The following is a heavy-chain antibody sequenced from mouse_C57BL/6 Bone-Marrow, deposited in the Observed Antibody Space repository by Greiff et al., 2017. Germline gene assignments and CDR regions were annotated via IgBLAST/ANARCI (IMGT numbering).Heavy chain of an antibody. Sequence: EVQGVESGGGLVQPGESLKLSCESNEYEFPSHDMSWVRKTPEKRLALVAAINSDGGRPYYPDTLERRFIISRDHTKKTLYLQMSSLRSEDTALYYCASITTVGAYWGQGTLVTVSA. CDR2: INSDGGRP. CDR1: EYEFPSHD. V-gene: IGHV5-2*01. J-gene: IGHJ3*01. D-gene: IGHD1-1*01. CDR3: ASITTVGAY.